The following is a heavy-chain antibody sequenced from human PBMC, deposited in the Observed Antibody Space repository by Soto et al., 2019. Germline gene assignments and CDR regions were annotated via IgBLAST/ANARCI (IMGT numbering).Heavy chain of an antibody. J-gene: IGHJ6*02. CDR3: AKWAGYCSSTSCRYYYYYGMDV. Sequence: PGGALRLSCAASGFTFSSYGMHWVRQAPGKGLAWVAVISYDGSNKYYADSVKGRFTISRDNSKNTLYVQMNSLRAEDTAGYYCAKWAGYCSSTSCRYYYYYGMDVWGQGTTVTVSS. V-gene: IGHV3-30*18. CDR1: GFTFSSYG. D-gene: IGHD2-2*01. CDR2: ISYDGSNK.